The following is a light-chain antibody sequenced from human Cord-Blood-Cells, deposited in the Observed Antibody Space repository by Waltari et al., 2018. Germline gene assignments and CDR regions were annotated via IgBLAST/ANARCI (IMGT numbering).Light chain of an antibody. J-gene: IGKJ3*01. CDR1: QSVSSN. CDR3: QQYNNWPLFT. CDR2: GAS. Sequence: EIVMTQSPATLSVSPGERATLSCRASQSVSSNLAWYQQKPGQAHRLLIYGASTRATCIPARFSGSGSGTEFTLTISSLQSEDFAVYYCQQYNNWPLFTFGPGTKVDIK. V-gene: IGKV3-15*01.